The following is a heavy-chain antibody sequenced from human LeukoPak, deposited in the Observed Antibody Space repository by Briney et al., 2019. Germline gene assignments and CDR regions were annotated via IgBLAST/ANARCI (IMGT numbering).Heavy chain of an antibody. J-gene: IGHJ5*02. CDR1: GYTFTGYY. CDR2: INPNSVCT. Sequence: AALKDSCKASGYTFTGYYMNLGPQAPGQGLECMGCINPNSVCTNYGQNFQGRVTMTRDPSISTAYMELNSLTSNDTAVYYCARTREYSSSWYFPPFDPWGQGTLVTVSS. D-gene: IGHD6-13*01. CDR3: ARTREYSSSWYFPPFDP. V-gene: IGHV1-2*02.